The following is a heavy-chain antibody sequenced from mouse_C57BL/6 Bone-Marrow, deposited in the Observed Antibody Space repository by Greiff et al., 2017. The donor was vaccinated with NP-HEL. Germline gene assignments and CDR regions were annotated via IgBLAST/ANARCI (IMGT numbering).Heavy chain of an antibody. Sequence: VQLQQSGAELARPGASVKLSCKASGYTFTSYGISWVKQRTGQGLEWIGEIYPRSGNTYYNEKFKGKATLTADKSSSTAYMELRSLTSEDSAVYFCARDFYGSSYVWYFDGWGTGTKVTVSP. CDR2: IYPRSGNT. V-gene: IGHV1-81*01. J-gene: IGHJ1*03. D-gene: IGHD1-1*01. CDR3: ARDFYGSSYVWYFDG. CDR1: GYTFTSYG.